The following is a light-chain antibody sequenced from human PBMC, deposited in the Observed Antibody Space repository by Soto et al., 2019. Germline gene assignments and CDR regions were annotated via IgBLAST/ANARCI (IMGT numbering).Light chain of an antibody. J-gene: IGKJ1*01. CDR1: QTISSW. CDR2: KAS. CDR3: QHYNSYSEA. V-gene: IGKV1-5*03. Sequence: DIQMTQSPSTLSGSVGDRVTITCRASQTISSWLAWYQQKPGKAPKLLIYKASTLKSGVPPRFIGSGSGTEFPLTIRSLQPDDFATYYCQHYNSYSEAFRQGPKVQLK.